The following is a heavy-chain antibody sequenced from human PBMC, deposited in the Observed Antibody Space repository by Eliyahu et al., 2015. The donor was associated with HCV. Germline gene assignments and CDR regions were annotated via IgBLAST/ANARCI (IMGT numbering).Heavy chain of an antibody. V-gene: IGHV3-30*18. J-gene: IGHJ4*02. CDR2: ISYDGSNK. Sequence: LQLVESGGGVVQPGRSLRLSCAASGFTFSSYGMHWVRQAPGKGLEWVAVISYDGSNKYYADSVKGRFTISRDNSKNTLYLQMNSLRAEDTAVYYCAKRSSGSLRPDYWGQGTLVTVSS. CDR3: AKRSSGSLRPDY. CDR1: GFTFSSYG. D-gene: IGHD1-26*01.